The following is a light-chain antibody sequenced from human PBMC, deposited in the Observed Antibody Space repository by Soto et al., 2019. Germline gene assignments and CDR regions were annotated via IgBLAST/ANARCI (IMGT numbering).Light chain of an antibody. CDR3: LQHNTYPFT. Sequence: DIQMTQSPSSLSASVGDRVTITCRASQDIRNDVGWYRQKAGKAPNRLIFAASSLHSGVPSRFSGSRSGTEFTLTIASLQPEDFATYYCLQHNTYPFTFGGGTKVDIK. CDR1: QDIRND. J-gene: IGKJ4*01. V-gene: IGKV1-17*01. CDR2: AAS.